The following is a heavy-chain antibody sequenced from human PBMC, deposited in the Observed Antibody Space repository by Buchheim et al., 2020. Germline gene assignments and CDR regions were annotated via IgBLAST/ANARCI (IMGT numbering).Heavy chain of an antibody. V-gene: IGHV4-34*01. D-gene: IGHD3-10*01. CDR1: GGSFSGYY. Sequence: QVQLQQWGAGLLKPSETLSLTCAVYGGSFSGYYWSWIRQPPGKGLEWIGEINHSGSTNYNPSLKSRVTISVDTSKNQFSLNLSSVTAADTAVYYCAREGGSGSYATYFDYWGQGTL. CDR2: INHSGST. J-gene: IGHJ4*02. CDR3: AREGGSGSYATYFDY.